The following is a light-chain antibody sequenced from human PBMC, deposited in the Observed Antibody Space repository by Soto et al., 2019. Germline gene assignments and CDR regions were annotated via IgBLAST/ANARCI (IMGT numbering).Light chain of an antibody. CDR1: SSDVGTYNL. CDR3: CSYAGGSALYV. Sequence: QSVLTQPASVSGSPGQSITISCTGTSSDVGTYNLVYWYQQYPGKAPKLILYEVNKRPSGVSNRFSGSKSGNSASLTISGLQAEDETVYYCCSYAGGSALYVFGTGTKVTVL. V-gene: IGLV2-23*02. J-gene: IGLJ1*01. CDR2: EVN.